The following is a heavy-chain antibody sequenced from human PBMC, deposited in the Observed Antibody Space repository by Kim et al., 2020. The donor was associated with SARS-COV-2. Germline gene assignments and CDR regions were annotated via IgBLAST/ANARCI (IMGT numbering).Heavy chain of an antibody. D-gene: IGHD3-3*02. V-gene: IGHV1-3*01. Sequence: ASVKVSCKASGYTFITYAMHWVRQAPGQRLEWMGGINGGNDDTQYSQKFQGRITITRDTSATVVYLELSSLRSEDTAVYYCARGNHFWSANDFWGQGTLVTVSS. CDR1: GYTFITYA. CDR3: ARGNHFWSANDF. CDR2: INGGNDDT. J-gene: IGHJ4*02.